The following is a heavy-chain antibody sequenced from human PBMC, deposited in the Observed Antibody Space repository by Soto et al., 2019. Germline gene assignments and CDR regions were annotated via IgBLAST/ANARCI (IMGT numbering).Heavy chain of an antibody. CDR1: GFTFSSYA. J-gene: IGHJ4*02. Sequence: PGGSLRLSCAASGFTFSSYALSWVRQAPGKGLEWVSAISGSGGSTYYADSVKGRFTISRDNSKNTLYLQMNSLRAEDTAVYYCAKDRGYYDFWSGYYQFWGQGTLVTVSS. D-gene: IGHD3-3*01. CDR3: AKDRGYYDFWSGYYQF. CDR2: ISGSGGST. V-gene: IGHV3-23*01.